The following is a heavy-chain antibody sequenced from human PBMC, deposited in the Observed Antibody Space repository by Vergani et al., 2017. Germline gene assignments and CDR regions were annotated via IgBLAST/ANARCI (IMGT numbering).Heavy chain of an antibody. D-gene: IGHD3-3*01. Sequence: EVQLVQSGAEVKTPGESLKISCKGSGYSFTSYWIGWVRQMPGKGLEWMGIIYPGDSDTRYSPSFQGQVTISADKSISTAYLPWSSLRSEDTAVSYCARGGGITIFGVVRRWFDPWGQGTLVTVSS. V-gene: IGHV5-51*03. J-gene: IGHJ5*02. CDR2: IYPGDSDT. CDR3: ARGGGITIFGVVRRWFDP. CDR1: GYSFTSYW.